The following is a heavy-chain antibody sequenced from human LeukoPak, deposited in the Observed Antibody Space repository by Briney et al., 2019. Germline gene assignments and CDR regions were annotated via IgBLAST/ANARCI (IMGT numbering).Heavy chain of an antibody. CDR2: ISGSGGST. CDR3: AKEEGYSSGWYPGYYFDY. V-gene: IGHV3-23*01. CDR1: GFAINNYG. Sequence: GASLRLSCAASGFAINNYGMSWVRQAPGKGLEWVSAISGSGGSTYYADSVKGRFTISRDNPKNTLYLQMNSLRAEDTAVYYCAKEEGYSSGWYPGYYFDYWGQGTLVTVSS. J-gene: IGHJ4*02. D-gene: IGHD6-19*01.